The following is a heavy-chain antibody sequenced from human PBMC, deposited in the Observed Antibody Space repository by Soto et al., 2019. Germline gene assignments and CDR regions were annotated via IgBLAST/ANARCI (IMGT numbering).Heavy chain of an antibody. Sequence: QVQLVQSGAEGKKPEASVKVSCKASGYTFTSYHMHWVRQAPGQGLEWMGIINPSGGSTTYAQKFQGRVTMTRDTSTSTVYLELSSLRSEDTAVFYCARDDGSGYSSISDYWGQGTLVTVSS. V-gene: IGHV1-46*01. J-gene: IGHJ4*02. CDR2: INPSGGST. CDR1: GYTFTSYH. D-gene: IGHD3-22*01. CDR3: ARDDGSGYSSISDY.